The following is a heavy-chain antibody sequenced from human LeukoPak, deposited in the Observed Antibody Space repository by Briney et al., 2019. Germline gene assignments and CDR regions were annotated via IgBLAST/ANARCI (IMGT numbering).Heavy chain of an antibody. CDR2: IYYSGST. CDR3: ARGDSYYYGMDV. V-gene: IGHV4-61*01. J-gene: IGHJ6*02. Sequence: SETLSLTCTVSGGSVSSGSYYWSWIRQPPGKGLEWIGYIYYSGSTNYNPSLKSRVTISVDTSKNQFSLKLSSVTAADTAVYYCARGDSYYYGMDVWGQGTTVTVS. D-gene: IGHD3-22*01. CDR1: GGSVSSGSYY.